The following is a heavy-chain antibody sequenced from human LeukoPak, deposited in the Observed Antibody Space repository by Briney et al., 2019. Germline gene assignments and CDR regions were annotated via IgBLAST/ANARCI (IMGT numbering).Heavy chain of an antibody. CDR3: AKVLRYFMDV. D-gene: IGHD3-9*01. CDR2: ISGTGDST. Sequence: PGGSLRLSCAASGFTFSSYAMSWVRQAPGKGLEWVSAISGTGDSTYYADSVKGRFTISRDNSKNTLYLQMNSLRAEDTAVYYCAKVLRYFMDVWGQGTTVTVSS. V-gene: IGHV3-23*01. CDR1: GFTFSSYA. J-gene: IGHJ6*02.